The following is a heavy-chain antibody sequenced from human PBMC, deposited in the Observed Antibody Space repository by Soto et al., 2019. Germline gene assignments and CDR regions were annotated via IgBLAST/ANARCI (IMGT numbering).Heavy chain of an antibody. Sequence: GPPVKVSCKGSGFTFSRSAVQWVRQARGQGLEWIGWIVAASGKTDYSQIFQERVTITRDMSTSTAYMELSSLSSEDTAVYYCAATLDWGSYDFGGYPSWGQGTLVTVSS. CDR1: GFTFSRSA. J-gene: IGHJ4*02. D-gene: IGHD3-22*01. V-gene: IGHV1-58*01. CDR3: AATLDWGSYDFGGYPS. CDR2: IVAASGKT.